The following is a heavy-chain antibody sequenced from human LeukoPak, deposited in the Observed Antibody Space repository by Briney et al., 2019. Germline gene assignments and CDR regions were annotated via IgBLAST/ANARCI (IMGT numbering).Heavy chain of an antibody. Sequence: GGSLRLSFAASRFTFSEYSVNWGRDAPGRGRDWVSSITGSGTYTYYADSVRGRFTLARDNARNSLYLQMSSLRAEDTGVYYCVRDKAGSTPNYYYSMDVWGTGTTVTVSS. D-gene: IGHD6-19*01. CDR3: VRDKAGSTPNYYYSMDV. J-gene: IGHJ6*03. V-gene: IGHV3-21*01. CDR1: RFTFSEYS. CDR2: ITGSGTYT.